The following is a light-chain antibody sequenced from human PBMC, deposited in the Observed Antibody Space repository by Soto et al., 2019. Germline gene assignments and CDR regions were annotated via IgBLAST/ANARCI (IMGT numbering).Light chain of an antibody. Sequence: QLVLTQPPSVSAAPRQKVTISCSGNNSNIGNNYVSWYQQFPGTAPKLLIYDNNQRPSGIPDRFSGSKSGTSATLGITGLQTGDEADYYCATWDGSLSAMVFGGGTKLTVL. J-gene: IGLJ2*01. CDR3: ATWDGSLSAMV. CDR1: NSNIGNNY. CDR2: DNN. V-gene: IGLV1-51*01.